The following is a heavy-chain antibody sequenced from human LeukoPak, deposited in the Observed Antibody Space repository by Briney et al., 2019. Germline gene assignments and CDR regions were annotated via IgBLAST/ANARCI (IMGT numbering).Heavy chain of an antibody. CDR3: ARDIRWLQSDDAFDI. J-gene: IGHJ3*02. D-gene: IGHD5-24*01. CDR1: GFTFSSYA. CDR2: ISYDGSNK. V-gene: IGHV3-30-3*01. Sequence: GGSLRLSCAASGFTFSSYAMHWVRQAPGKGLEWVAVISYDGSNKYYADSVKGRFTISSDNSRNTLYLQMNSLRAEDTAVYYCARDIRWLQSDDAFDIWGQGTMVTVSS.